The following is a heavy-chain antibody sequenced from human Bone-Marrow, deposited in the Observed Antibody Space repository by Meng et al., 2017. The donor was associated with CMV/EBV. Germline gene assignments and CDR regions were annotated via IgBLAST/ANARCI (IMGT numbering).Heavy chain of an antibody. V-gene: IGHV3-73*01. CDR3: TRLSVVGIAAAGRSVY. D-gene: IGHD6-13*01. J-gene: IGHJ4*02. CDR1: GFTFSGSA. Sequence: GGSLRLSCAASGFTFSGSAMHWVRQASGKGLEWVGRIRSKANSYATAYAASVKGRFTISRDDSKNTAYLQMNSLKTEDTAVYYCTRLSVVGIAAAGRSVYWGQGTLVTVSS. CDR2: IRSKANSYAT.